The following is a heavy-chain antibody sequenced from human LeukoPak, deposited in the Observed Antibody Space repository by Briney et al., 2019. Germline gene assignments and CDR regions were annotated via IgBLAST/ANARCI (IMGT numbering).Heavy chain of an antibody. CDR1: GGSISSYY. J-gene: IGHJ3*02. D-gene: IGHD1-26*01. CDR2: IYYSGST. Sequence: PSETLSLTCTASGGSISSYYWSWIRQPPGKGLEWIGYIYYSGSTNYNPSLKSRVTISVDTSKNQFSLKLSSVTAADTAVYYCARVKGGPDAFDIWGQGTMVTVSS. CDR3: ARVKGGPDAFDI. V-gene: IGHV4-59*01.